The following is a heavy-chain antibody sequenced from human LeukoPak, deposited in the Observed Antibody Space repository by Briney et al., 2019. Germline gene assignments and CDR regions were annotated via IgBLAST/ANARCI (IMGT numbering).Heavy chain of an antibody. CDR3: AKDIRSIVVPPDAMDV. Sequence: GGSLRLSCAASGFTFDDYAMHWVRQAPGKGLEWVSGISWNSDIIGYADSVKGRFTISRDSAKNSLYLQMNSPRPEDTAFYYCAKDIRSIVVPPDAMDVWGQGTTVTVSS. CDR1: GFTFDDYA. V-gene: IGHV3-9*01. J-gene: IGHJ6*02. CDR2: ISWNSDII. D-gene: IGHD2-2*01.